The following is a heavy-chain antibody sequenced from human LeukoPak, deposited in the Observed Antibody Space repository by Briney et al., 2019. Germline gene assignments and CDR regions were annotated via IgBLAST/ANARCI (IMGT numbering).Heavy chain of an antibody. CDR1: GGSISSGGYY. CDR2: IYYSGST. J-gene: IGHJ4*02. D-gene: IGHD2-21*02. V-gene: IGHV4-31*03. Sequence: SQTLSLTCTVSGGSISSGGYYWSWIRQHPGKGLEWIGYIYYSGSTYYNPSLKSRVTISVDTSKNQFSLKLSSVTAADTAVYYCARTYCGGDCYDDYWGQGTLVIVSS. CDR3: ARTYCGGDCYDDY.